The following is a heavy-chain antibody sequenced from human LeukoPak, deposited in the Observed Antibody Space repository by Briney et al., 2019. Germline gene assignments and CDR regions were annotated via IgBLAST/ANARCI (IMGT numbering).Heavy chain of an antibody. CDR2: IIPIFGTA. CDR3: ARDQLLGRAYWFDP. V-gene: IGHV1-69*01. J-gene: IGHJ5*02. CDR1: GGTFSSYA. D-gene: IGHD2-2*01. Sequence: ASVKVSCKASGGTFSSYAISWVRQAPGQGLEWMGGIIPIFGTANYAQKFQGRVTITADESTSTAYMELSSLRSEDTAVYYRARDQLLGRAYWFDPWGQGTLVTVSS.